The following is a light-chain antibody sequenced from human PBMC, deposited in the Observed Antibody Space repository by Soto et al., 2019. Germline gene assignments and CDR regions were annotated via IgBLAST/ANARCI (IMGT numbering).Light chain of an antibody. CDR1: GSDVGGYNF. J-gene: IGLJ1*01. CDR3: SSYRSGNTPYV. V-gene: IGLV2-14*03. CDR2: DVS. Sequence: QSVLTQPASVSGSPGQSITISCTGTGSDVGGYNFVSWYQQHPGKVPELIIFDVSKRPSGAFNRFSGSKSGNTASLTISGLQTEDEADYYCSSYRSGNTPYVFGTGTKVPS.